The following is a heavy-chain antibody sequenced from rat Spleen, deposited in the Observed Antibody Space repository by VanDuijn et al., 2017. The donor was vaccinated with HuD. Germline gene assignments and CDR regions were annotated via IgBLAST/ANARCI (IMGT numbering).Heavy chain of an antibody. CDR1: GFTFSDYN. CDR3: AREAEKPFHYFDY. V-gene: IGHV5-7*01. J-gene: IGHJ2*01. CDR2: ISYDDSRT. D-gene: IGHD3-4*01. Sequence: EVQLVESGGGLVQPGRSLKLSCAASGFTFSDYNMAWVRQAPKKGLEWVATISYDDSRTYYPDSVKGRFTISRDNAKSTLYLQMDSLRSEDTATYYCAREAEKPFHYFDYWGQGVMVTVSS.